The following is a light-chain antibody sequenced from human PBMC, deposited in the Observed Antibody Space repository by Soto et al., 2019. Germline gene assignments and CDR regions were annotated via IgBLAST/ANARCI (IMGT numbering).Light chain of an antibody. J-gene: IGLJ1*01. Sequence: QSALTQPASVSGSPGQSITISCTGTSSDVGGYNYVSWYQQHPGKAPKRMIYDVSNRPSGVSNRFSGSKSGNTASLTISGLQAEDEADYYCSSYTSLSTLLYVFGTGTKVTVL. CDR2: DVS. V-gene: IGLV2-14*01. CDR1: SSDVGGYNY. CDR3: SSYTSLSTLLYV.